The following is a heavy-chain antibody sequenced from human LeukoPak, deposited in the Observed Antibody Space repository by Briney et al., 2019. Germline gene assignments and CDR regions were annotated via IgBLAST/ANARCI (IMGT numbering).Heavy chain of an antibody. D-gene: IGHD3-9*01. Sequence: GGSLRLSCAASGFTFSSYAMTWVRQAPGKGLEGVSGISGSGGITNYADSVKGRFTISRDNSKNTLYLQMNSLRAEDTAVYYCTTGVLTGYYKTPHYFDYWGQGTLVTVSS. CDR3: TTGVLTGYYKTPHYFDY. CDR1: GFTFSSYA. J-gene: IGHJ4*02. V-gene: IGHV3-23*01. CDR2: ISGSGGIT.